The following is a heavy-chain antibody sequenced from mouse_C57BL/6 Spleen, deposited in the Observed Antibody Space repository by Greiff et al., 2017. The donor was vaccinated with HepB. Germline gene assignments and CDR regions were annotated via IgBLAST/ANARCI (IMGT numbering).Heavy chain of an antibody. CDR1: GYTFTSYW. J-gene: IGHJ4*01. Sequence: VKQSCKASGYTFTSYWMHWVKQRPGQGLEWIGNINPSNGGTNYNEKFKSKATLTVDQSSSTAYMQLSSLTSEDSAVYYCARDGYPYAMDYWGQGTSVTVSS. V-gene: IGHV1-53*01. CDR3: ARDGYPYAMDY. D-gene: IGHD2-3*01. CDR2: INPSNGGT.